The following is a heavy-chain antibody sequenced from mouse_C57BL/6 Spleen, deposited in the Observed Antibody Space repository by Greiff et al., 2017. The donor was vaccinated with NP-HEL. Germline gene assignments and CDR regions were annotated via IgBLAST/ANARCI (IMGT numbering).Heavy chain of an antibody. CDR1: GYSITSGYG. V-gene: IGHV3-2*02. J-gene: IGHJ2*01. CDR2: ISYSGST. D-gene: IGHD1-2*01. Sequence: EVKLQESGPGLVKPSQSLSLTCTVTGYSITSGYGWNWIRQFPGNKREWMGYISYSGSTNYNPSLKSRNSITRDTSKNQFFLQLNSVTTEDTATYYCARTARIKYWGQGTTLTVSS. CDR3: ARTARIKY.